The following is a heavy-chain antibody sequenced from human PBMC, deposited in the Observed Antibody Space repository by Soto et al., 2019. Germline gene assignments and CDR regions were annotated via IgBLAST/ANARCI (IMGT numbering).Heavy chain of an antibody. CDR3: ARGDYDSSGYYYDYGGFDY. Sequence: LETLSLTCTVSGGSISSYYWSWIRQPPGKGLEWIGYIYYSGSTNYNPSLKSRVTISVDTSKNQFSLKLSSVTAADTAMYYCARGDYDSSGYYYDYGGFDYWGQGTLVTVSS. D-gene: IGHD3-22*01. CDR1: GGSISSYY. CDR2: IYYSGST. J-gene: IGHJ4*02. V-gene: IGHV4-59*08.